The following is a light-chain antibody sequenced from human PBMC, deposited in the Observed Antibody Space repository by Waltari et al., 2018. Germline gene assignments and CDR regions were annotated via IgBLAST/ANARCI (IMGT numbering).Light chain of an antibody. CDR3: MQGTHWPYT. CDR1: RSLVHSDGNTH. Sequence: DVVMTQSPLSLPVTLGQPASISCTSSRSLVHSDGNTHLIWFQQRPGQSPRRLSYKVSNRDSGGPDRCSGSGSGTDFTLKISRVEAEDVGVYYGMQGTHWPYTFGQGTKLDIK. CDR2: KVS. J-gene: IGKJ2*01. V-gene: IGKV2-30*02.